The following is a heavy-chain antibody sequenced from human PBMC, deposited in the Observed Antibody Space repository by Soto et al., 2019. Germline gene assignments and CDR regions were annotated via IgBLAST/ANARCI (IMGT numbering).Heavy chain of an antibody. CDR1: GGSFRGYY. CDR2: INHSGTT. J-gene: IGHJ4*02. CDR3: ARGGAVGYVD. Sequence: QVQLQQWGAGLLKPSETLSLTCAVYGGSFRGYYWSWIRQPPGKGLEWIGEINHSGTTNYSPSLNSRVTIPVDTSKNQFALKLSSVTAADTAVYYCARGGAVGYVDWGQGTLVTVSS. D-gene: IGHD5-12*01. V-gene: IGHV4-34*01.